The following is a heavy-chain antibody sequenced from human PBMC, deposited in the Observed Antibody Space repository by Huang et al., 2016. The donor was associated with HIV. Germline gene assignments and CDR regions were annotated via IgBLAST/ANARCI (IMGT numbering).Heavy chain of an antibody. Sequence: QVQLVQSGAEVKKPGSSVKVSCKASGGTFSTYAINWVRQAPGQGLEWRGGIIPIFGIAKYAQKFRDRVTITADESTSTAHVALSSLSSEDTAVYYCTIYNYDASGYYSFDYWGQGTLVTVSS. V-gene: IGHV1-69*01. D-gene: IGHD3-22*01. CDR2: IIPIFGIA. CDR1: GGTFSTYA. CDR3: TIYNYDASGYYSFDY. J-gene: IGHJ4*02.